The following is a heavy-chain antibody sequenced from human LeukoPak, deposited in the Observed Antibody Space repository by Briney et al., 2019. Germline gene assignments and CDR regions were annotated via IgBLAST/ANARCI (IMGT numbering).Heavy chain of an antibody. Sequence: TSETLSLTCPVSGYSISSGYYWGWIRQPPGKGLEWIGSIYHSGSTYYNPSLKSRVTISVDTSKNQFSLKMSSVTAADTAVYYCARDDYGDNAFDYWGQGTLVTVSS. CDR3: ARDDYGDNAFDY. J-gene: IGHJ4*02. D-gene: IGHD4-17*01. CDR2: IYHSGST. CDR1: GYSISSGYY. V-gene: IGHV4-38-2*02.